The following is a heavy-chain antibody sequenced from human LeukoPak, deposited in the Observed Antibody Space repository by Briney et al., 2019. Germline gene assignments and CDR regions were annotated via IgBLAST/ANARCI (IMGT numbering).Heavy chain of an antibody. CDR3: AREASTSGYDWGVFDY. CDR2: ISYDGSNK. J-gene: IGHJ4*02. V-gene: IGHV3-30*01. Sequence: GGSLRLSCAASGFTFSSYAMHWVRQAPGKGLEWVAVISYDGSNKNYADSVKGRFTISRDNSKNTLYLQMNSLRAEDTAVYYCAREASTSGYDWGVFDYWGQGNLVTASS. CDR1: GFTFSSYA. D-gene: IGHD5-12*01.